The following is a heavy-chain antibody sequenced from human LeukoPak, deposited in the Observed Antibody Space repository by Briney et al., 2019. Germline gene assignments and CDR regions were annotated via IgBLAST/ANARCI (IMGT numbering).Heavy chain of an antibody. D-gene: IGHD5-12*01. Sequence: ASVKVSCKASGYTFTSYGISWVRQAPGQGLEWMGGITPYNGHTNYAQKIQGRVTMTTDTSTSTAYMDLRSLRSDDTAVYYCARVGYSGYDYGHFDYWGQGTLVTVSS. CDR3: ARVGYSGYDYGHFDY. V-gene: IGHV1-18*01. J-gene: IGHJ4*02. CDR1: GYTFTSYG. CDR2: ITPYNGHT.